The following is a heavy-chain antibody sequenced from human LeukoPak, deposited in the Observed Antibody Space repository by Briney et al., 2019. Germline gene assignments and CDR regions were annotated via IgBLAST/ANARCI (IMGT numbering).Heavy chain of an antibody. V-gene: IGHV4-30-4*01. J-gene: IGHJ5*02. CDR3: ARGDCSRASYWFDP. Sequence: SQTLSLTCTVSGGSISSGDYYWSWIRQPPGKGLEWIGYIYYTGSTYYNPSLKSRVTISVDTSKNQFSLKLSSVTAADTAMYYCARGDCSRASYWFDPWGQGTLVTVSS. CDR2: IYYTGST. CDR1: GGSISSGDYY. D-gene: IGHD2-21*01.